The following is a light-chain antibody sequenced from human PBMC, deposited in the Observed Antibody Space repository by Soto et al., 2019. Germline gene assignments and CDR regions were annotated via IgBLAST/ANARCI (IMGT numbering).Light chain of an antibody. Sequence: IALTQSPGTLSVSPGERATLSCRASQSVSSNLAWYQQKPGQAPRLLIYGASTRATGIPARFSGSGSGTEFTLTISSLQSEDFAVYYCQQYNNWPRTWTFGQGTKVDIK. CDR1: QSVSSN. CDR2: GAS. CDR3: QQYNNWPRTWT. J-gene: IGKJ1*01. V-gene: IGKV3-15*01.